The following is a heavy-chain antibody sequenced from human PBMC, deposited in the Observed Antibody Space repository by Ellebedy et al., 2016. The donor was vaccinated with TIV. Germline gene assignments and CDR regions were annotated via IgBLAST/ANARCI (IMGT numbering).Heavy chain of an antibody. J-gene: IGHJ6*02. V-gene: IGHV4-39*07. CDR3: ARVIAVAGTYYYGMDV. CDR1: GGSISSSSYN. D-gene: IGHD6-19*01. Sequence: SETLSLTCTVSGGSISSSSYNWGWICQPPGKGLEWIGSIYYSGSTYYNPSLKSRVTISVDTSKNQFSLKLSSVTAADTAVYYCARVIAVAGTYYYGMDVWGQGTTVTVSS. CDR2: IYYSGST.